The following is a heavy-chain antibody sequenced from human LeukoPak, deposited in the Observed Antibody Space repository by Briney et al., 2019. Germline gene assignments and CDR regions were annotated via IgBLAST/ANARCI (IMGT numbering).Heavy chain of an antibody. CDR3: AKDRGYSYGLPDY. J-gene: IGHJ4*02. D-gene: IGHD5-18*01. CDR1: GFTFDDYA. CDR2: ISWNSGSI. V-gene: IGHV3-9*01. Sequence: GRSLRLSCAASGFTFDDYAMHWVRQAPGKSLEWVSGISWNSGSIGYADSVKGRFTISRDNAKNSLYLQMNSLRAEDTALYYCAKDRGYSYGLPDYWGQGTLVTVSS.